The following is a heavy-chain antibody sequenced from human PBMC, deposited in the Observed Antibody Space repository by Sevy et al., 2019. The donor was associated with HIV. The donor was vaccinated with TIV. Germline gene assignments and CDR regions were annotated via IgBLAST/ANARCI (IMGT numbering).Heavy chain of an antibody. J-gene: IGHJ4*01. CDR1: GFSFSIYW. D-gene: IGHD5-18*01. Sequence: GGSLRFSCAASGFSFSIYWMSWVRQAPGKGLEWVATMKQDGSEEDYVDSVKGRFTISRDNAKNSLFLQMNSLSAEDTDVYYCVREGLGGYSYSLDYWGHGTLVTVSS. CDR2: MKQDGSEE. V-gene: IGHV3-7*01. CDR3: VREGLGGYSYSLDY.